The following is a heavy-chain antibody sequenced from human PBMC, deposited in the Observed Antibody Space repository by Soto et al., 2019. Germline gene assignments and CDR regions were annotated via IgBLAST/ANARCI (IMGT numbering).Heavy chain of an antibody. J-gene: IGHJ5*02. CDR2: IIPIFGTK. V-gene: IGHV1-69*12. CDR3: ARSEVTDYGEYFWFDP. CDR1: GGTFRRQA. D-gene: IGHD4-17*01. Sequence: QVQLVQSGTEVKKPGSSVKVSCQASGGTFRRQALSWVRQAPGQGLEWMGGIIPIFGTKNHAQKFQGRVTITAVQSAGTVHMELTSLTYDDSAAYFCARSEVTDYGEYFWFDPWGQGTLVIVSS.